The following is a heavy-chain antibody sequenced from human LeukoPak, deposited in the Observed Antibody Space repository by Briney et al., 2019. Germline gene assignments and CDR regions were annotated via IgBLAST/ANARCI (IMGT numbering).Heavy chain of an antibody. J-gene: IGHJ4*02. D-gene: IGHD6-13*01. CDR1: GFTFSSYW. CDR3: AREGRSSSWYVDY. CDR2: INSDGSST. Sequence: GGSLKLSCAASGFTFSSYWMHWVRQAPGKGLVWVSRINSDGSSTSYADSVKGRFTISRDNAKNTLYLQMNSLRAEDTAVYYCAREGRSSSWYVDYWGQGTLVTVSS. V-gene: IGHV3-74*01.